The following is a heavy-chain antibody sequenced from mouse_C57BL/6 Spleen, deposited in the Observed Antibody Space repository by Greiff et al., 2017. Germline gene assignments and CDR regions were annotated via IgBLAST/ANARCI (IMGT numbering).Heavy chain of an antibody. CDR2: IYPGDGDT. J-gene: IGHJ2*01. V-gene: IGHV1-82*01. Sequence: VQVVESGPELVKPGASVKISCKASGYAFSSSWMNWVQQRPGKGLEWIGRIYPGDGDTNYNGKFKGKATLTADKSSSTAYMPLSSLTSEDSAVYFCSRSDYGSSSSFDYWGQGTTLTVSS. D-gene: IGHD1-1*01. CDR3: SRSDYGSSSSFDY. CDR1: GYAFSSSW.